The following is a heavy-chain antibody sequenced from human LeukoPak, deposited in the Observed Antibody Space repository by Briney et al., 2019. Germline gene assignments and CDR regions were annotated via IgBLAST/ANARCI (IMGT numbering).Heavy chain of an antibody. D-gene: IGHD1-7*01. CDR1: GASISSGDYY. J-gene: IGHJ4*02. Sequence: SETLSLTCTVSGASISSGDYYWGWIRQPPGKGLEWIGNIYYSGNSYYNPSLKSRVTISEDTSKNQFSLELNSVTAADTALYYCARVGFSYGTVYWGQGALVTVSS. CDR3: ARVGFSYGTVY. V-gene: IGHV4-39*01. CDR2: IYYSGNS.